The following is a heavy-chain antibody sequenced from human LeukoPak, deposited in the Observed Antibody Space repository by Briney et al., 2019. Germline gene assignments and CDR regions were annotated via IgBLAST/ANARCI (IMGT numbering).Heavy chain of an antibody. D-gene: IGHD6-13*01. V-gene: IGHV4-34*01. J-gene: IGHJ6*03. CDR1: GGSISSYY. Sequence: PSETLSLTCTVSGGSISSYYWSWIRQPPGKGLEWIGEINHSGSTNYNPSLKSRVTISVDTSKNQFSLKLSSVTAADTAVYYCARGYSRFYYYYMDVWGKGTTVTVSS. CDR2: INHSGST. CDR3: ARGYSRFYYYYMDV.